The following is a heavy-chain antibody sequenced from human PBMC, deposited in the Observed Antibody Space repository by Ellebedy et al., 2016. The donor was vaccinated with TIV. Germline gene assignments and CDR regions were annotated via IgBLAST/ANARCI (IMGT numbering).Heavy chain of an antibody. CDR2: IKQDGSEK. CDR1: GFTFSTYW. D-gene: IGHD5-18*01. CDR3: ARDKSSGSTYGSHFDY. J-gene: IGHJ4*02. V-gene: IGHV3-7*01. Sequence: GESLNISXAASGFTFSTYWMSWVRQAPGKGLEWVATIKQDGSEKYFVDSVKGRFTISRDNAKNSLCLQMNSLRAEDTAVYYCARDKSSGSTYGSHFDYWGQGTLVTVSS.